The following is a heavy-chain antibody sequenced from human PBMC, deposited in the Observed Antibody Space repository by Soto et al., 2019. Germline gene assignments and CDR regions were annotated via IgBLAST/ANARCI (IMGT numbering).Heavy chain of an antibody. CDR2: INHSGST. CDR3: ARGAGSSSSGY. D-gene: IGHD6-6*01. Sequence: TLSLTCAVYGGSFSGYYWSWIRQPPGKGLEWIGEINHSGSTNYNPSLKSRVTISVDTSKNQFSLKLSSVTAADTAVYYCARGAGSSSSGYWGQGTLVTVSS. V-gene: IGHV4-34*01. CDR1: GGSFSGYY. J-gene: IGHJ4*02.